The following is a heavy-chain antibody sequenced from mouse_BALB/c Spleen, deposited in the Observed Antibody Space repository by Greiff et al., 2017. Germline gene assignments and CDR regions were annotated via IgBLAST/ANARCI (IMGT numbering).Heavy chain of an antibody. D-gene: IGHD1-2*01. J-gene: IGHJ4*01. CDR3: AKGFTTANAMDY. Sequence: EVKVVESGGGLVKPGGSLKLSCAASGFTFSSYAMSWVRQSPEKRLEWVAEISSGGSYTYYPDTVTGRFTISRDNAKNTLYLEMSSLRSEDTAMYYCAKGFTTANAMDYWGQGTSVTVSS. CDR2: ISSGGSYT. V-gene: IGHV5-9-4*01. CDR1: GFTFSSYA.